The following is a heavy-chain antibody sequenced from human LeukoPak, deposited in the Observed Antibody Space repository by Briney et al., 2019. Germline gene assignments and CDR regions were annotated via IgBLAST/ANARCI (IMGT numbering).Heavy chain of an antibody. V-gene: IGHV3-33*01. D-gene: IGHD2-21*01. CDR2: IWYDGSNK. CDR1: GFTFSSYG. CDR3: ARGLQVIYGMDV. Sequence: GTSLRLSCAASGFTFSSYGMNWVRQAPGKGLEWVAVIWYDGSNKYYADSVKGRFTISRDNSKNTLYLQMNSLRAEDTAVYYCARGLQVIYGMDVWGKGTTVTVSS. J-gene: IGHJ6*04.